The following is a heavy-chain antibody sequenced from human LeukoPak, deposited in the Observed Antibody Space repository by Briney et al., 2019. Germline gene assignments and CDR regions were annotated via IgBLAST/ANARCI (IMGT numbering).Heavy chain of an antibody. CDR1: GGSISSYY. J-gene: IGHJ4*02. D-gene: IGHD1-26*01. V-gene: IGHV4-59*01. CDR2: IYYSGST. CDR3: ARGRSEGARPDY. Sequence: SETLSLTCTVSGGSISSYYWSWIRQPPGKGLEWIGYIYYSGSTNYNPSLRSRVTISVDTSKNRFSLKLSSVTAADTAVYYCARGRSEGARPDYWGQGTLVTVSS.